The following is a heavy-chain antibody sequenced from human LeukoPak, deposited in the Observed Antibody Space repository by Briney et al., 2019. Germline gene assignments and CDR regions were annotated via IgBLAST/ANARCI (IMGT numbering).Heavy chain of an antibody. Sequence: PGGSLRLSCAASGFTFDDYGMSWVRQAPGKGLEWVSSINWNGGSTGYADSVKGRFTISRDNAKNSLYLQMNSLRAEDTAVYYCARDRPAAIVDAEYFQHWGQGTLVTVSS. CDR1: GFTFDDYG. V-gene: IGHV3-20*04. CDR2: INWNGGST. CDR3: ARDRPAAIVDAEYFQH. J-gene: IGHJ1*01. D-gene: IGHD2-2*01.